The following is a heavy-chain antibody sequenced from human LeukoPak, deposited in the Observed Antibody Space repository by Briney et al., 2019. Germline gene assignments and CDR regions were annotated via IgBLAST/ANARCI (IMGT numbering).Heavy chain of an antibody. CDR2: ISSSGSTI. D-gene: IGHD2-2*01. CDR1: GFTFSDYY. V-gene: IGHV3-11*01. J-gene: IGHJ6*02. Sequence: GGSLRLSCAASGFTFSDYYMSWIRQAPGKGLEWVSYISSSGSTIYYADSVKGRFTISRDNAKNSLYLQMNSLRAEDTAVYYCARDRFYRYCSSTSCPAAYYYYGMDVWGQGTTVTVSS. CDR3: ARDRFYRYCSSTSCPAAYYYYGMDV.